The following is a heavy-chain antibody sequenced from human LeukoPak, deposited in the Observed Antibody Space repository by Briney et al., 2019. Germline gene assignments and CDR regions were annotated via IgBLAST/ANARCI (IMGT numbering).Heavy chain of an antibody. J-gene: IGHJ1*01. CDR3: ARDRCSGGSCDSGAEYYRH. D-gene: IGHD2-15*01. CDR1: GFTFSSYG. Sequence: PGGSLRLSCAASGFTFSSYGMHWVRQVPGKGLEWVAVIWYDGSRTYYADSVKGRFTISRDNSKNTLDLQMNSLRAEDTAVYYCARDRCSGGSCDSGAEYYRHWGQGTLVTVSS. V-gene: IGHV3-33*01. CDR2: IWYDGSRT.